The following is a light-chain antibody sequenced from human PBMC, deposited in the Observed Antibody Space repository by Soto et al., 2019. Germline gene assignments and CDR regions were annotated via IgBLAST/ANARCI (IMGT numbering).Light chain of an antibody. CDR2: DAS. CDR3: QQYNNWPRT. V-gene: IGKV3-20*01. J-gene: IGKJ1*01. CDR1: QSVSSSY. Sequence: EIVLTQSPGTLSLSPGERATLSCRASQSVSSSYLAWYQQKPGQAPRLLIYDASSRATGIADRFSGSGSGTDFTLTISRLQPEDFAVYYCQQYNNWPRTFGQGTKVDIK.